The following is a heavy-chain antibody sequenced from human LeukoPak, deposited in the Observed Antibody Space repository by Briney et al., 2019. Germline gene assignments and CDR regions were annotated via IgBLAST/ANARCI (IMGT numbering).Heavy chain of an antibody. D-gene: IGHD3-10*01. J-gene: IGHJ4*02. Sequence: ASVKVSCKASGYTFTNYGFSWVRQAPGQGLEWMGRIIPILGIANYAQKFQGRVTITADKSTSTAYMELSSLRSEDTAVYYCARDTEYYYGSGSYYPHFDYWGQGTLVTVSS. V-gene: IGHV1-69*04. CDR1: GYTFTNYG. CDR2: IIPILGIA. CDR3: ARDTEYYYGSGSYYPHFDY.